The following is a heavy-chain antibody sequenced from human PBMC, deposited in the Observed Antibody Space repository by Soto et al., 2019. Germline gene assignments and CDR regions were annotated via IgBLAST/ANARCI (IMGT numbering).Heavy chain of an antibody. CDR3: ARGNYDFWSGYYTRTYGMDV. Sequence: ASVKVSCKASGGTFSSYAISWVRQAPGQGLEWMGGIIPIFGTANYAQKFQGRVTITADESTSTAYMELSSLRSEDTAVYYCARGNYDFWSGYYTRTYGMDVWGQGTTVTVSS. CDR2: IIPIFGTA. CDR1: GGTFSSYA. V-gene: IGHV1-69*13. J-gene: IGHJ6*02. D-gene: IGHD3-3*01.